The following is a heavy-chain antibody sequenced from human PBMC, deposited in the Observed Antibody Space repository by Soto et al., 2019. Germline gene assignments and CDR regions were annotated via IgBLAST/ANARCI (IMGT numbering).Heavy chain of an antibody. CDR1: GFTFTNAW. D-gene: IGHD3-10*01. CDR2: IKSKTDGGTT. Sequence: PGGSLRLSCAVSGFTFTNAWMNWVRQAPGKGLEWVGRIKSKTDGGTTDYAAPVKGRFTISRDDSTNTMYLQMNSLKTEDTAVYYCTTGHEWPYGCMNVWGQGTTVTVSS. CDR3: TTGHEWPYGCMNV. V-gene: IGHV3-15*07. J-gene: IGHJ6*02.